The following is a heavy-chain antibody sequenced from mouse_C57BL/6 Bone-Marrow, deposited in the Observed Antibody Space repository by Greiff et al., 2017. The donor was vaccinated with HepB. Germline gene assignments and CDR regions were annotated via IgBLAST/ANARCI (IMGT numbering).Heavy chain of an antibody. Sequence: EVMLVESEGGLVQPGRSMKLSCTASGFTFSDYYMAWVRQVPEKGLEWVANINYDGSSTYYLDSLKSRFIISRDNAKNILYLQMSSLKSEDTATYYSARGGTPYYFDYWGQGTTLTVSS. D-gene: IGHD4-1*01. CDR1: GFTFSDYY. CDR2: INYDGSST. J-gene: IGHJ2*01. CDR3: ARGGTPYYFDY. V-gene: IGHV5-16*01.